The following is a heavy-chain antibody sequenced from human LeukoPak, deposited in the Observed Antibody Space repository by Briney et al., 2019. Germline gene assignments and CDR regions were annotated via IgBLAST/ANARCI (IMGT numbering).Heavy chain of an antibody. V-gene: IGHV3-21*01. Sequence: GGSLRLSCVGSGFTFSIYNMNWVRQAPGKGLEWVSSITGSSTYTNYADSLKGRFTISRDNAKNSMYLEMNSLTAEDTAVYFCARDAALLPGKYYYYMDVWGKGTRVTVSS. CDR1: GFTFSIYN. CDR3: ARDAALLPGKYYYYMDV. J-gene: IGHJ6*03. CDR2: ITGSSTYT. D-gene: IGHD1-14*01.